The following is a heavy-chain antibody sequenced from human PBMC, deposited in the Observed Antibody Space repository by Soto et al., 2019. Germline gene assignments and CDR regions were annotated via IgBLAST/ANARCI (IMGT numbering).Heavy chain of an antibody. CDR3: ARVGGGDLRYCGWSDYYCGMDV. D-gene: IGHD3-9*01. J-gene: IGHJ6*02. CDR2: ISAYNGNT. Sequence: QVQLVQSGAEVKKPGASVKVSCKASGYTFTSYGISWVRPATGHGREWMGWISAYNGNTNHAQKLQGRVTMTTETSKSTAYLELRSLRYDDTAVYYCARVGGGDLRYCGWSDYYCGMDVWGQGTTVTVSS. V-gene: IGHV1-18*04. CDR1: GYTFTSYG.